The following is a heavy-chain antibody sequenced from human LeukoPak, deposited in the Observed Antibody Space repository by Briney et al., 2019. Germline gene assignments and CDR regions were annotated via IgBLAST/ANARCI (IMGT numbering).Heavy chain of an antibody. CDR3: ARLFTTVNDY. V-gene: IGHV4-39*01. CDR1: GGSISSSSYY. D-gene: IGHD3-10*01. CDR2: IYYSGST. J-gene: IGHJ4*02. Sequence: SETLSLTCTVSGGSISSSSYYWGWIRQPPGKGLEWIGSIYYSGSTYYNPSLKSRVTISVDTSKNQFSLKLSSVTAADTAVYYCARLFTTVNDYWGQGTLVTVSS.